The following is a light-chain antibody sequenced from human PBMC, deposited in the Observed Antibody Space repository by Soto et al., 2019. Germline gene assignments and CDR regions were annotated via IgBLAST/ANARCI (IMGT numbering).Light chain of an antibody. CDR3: QKSYSTPPT. Sequence: DIKMTQSPSSLSASVGYRFTISCRASQTISTYLNWYQQGTGQAPKLLISSSSNVQSGVPSRFSGSGSGTDLTLTISSLQPEDFATYYCQKSYSTPPTFGQGTKVDIK. J-gene: IGKJ2*01. CDR1: QTISTY. CDR2: SSS. V-gene: IGKV1-39*01.